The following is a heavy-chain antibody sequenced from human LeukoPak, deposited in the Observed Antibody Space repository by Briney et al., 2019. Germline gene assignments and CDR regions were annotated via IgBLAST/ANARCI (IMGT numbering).Heavy chain of an antibody. CDR3: AKNYGTSRPFYDY. CDR1: GFTFSNYA. D-gene: IGHD4-17*01. V-gene: IGHV3-23*01. Sequence: GGSLRLSCAASGFTFSNYAMTWVRQAPGKGLQWVSAISGEGIYTYYIDSVKGRFTTSRDNSKNTLFLQMNSLRADDTPVYYCAKNYGTSRPFYDYWGQGIVVTVSS. J-gene: IGHJ4*02. CDR2: ISGEGIYT.